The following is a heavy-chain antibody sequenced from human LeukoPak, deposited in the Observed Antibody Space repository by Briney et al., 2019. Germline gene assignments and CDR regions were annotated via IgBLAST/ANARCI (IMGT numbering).Heavy chain of an antibody. V-gene: IGHV4-30-2*01. CDR2: IYHSGSA. J-gene: IGHJ4*02. CDR1: GGSITSGGPY. Sequence: SETLSLTCTVSGGSITSGGPYWSWIRQPPGKGLQWIGYIYHSGSAYYNPSLKSRVTISVDRSKNQFSLKLSSVTAADTAVYYCARGVDYYGVWGQGTLVTVSS. D-gene: IGHD3-10*01. CDR3: ARGVDYYGV.